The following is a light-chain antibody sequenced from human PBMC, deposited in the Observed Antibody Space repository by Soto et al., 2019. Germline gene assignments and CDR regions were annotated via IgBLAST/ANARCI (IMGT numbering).Light chain of an antibody. J-gene: IGLJ2*01. CDR1: SSNIGAGYD. CDR2: GNN. V-gene: IGLV1-40*01. Sequence: QSVLTQPPSVSGAPGQRVTISCTGSSSNIGAGYDVHWYQLLPGTAPKLLIYGNNNRPSGVPDRFSGSKSGTSASLAITGLQAEDEADYYCQTYDSSHVVFGGGTKLTV. CDR3: QTYDSSHVV.